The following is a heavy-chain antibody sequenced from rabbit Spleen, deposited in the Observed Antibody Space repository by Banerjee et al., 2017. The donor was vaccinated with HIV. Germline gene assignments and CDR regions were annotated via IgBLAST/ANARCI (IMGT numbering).Heavy chain of an antibody. CDR3: ASGSSGGAYDMDL. CDR1: GFTLSNYY. J-gene: IGHJ6*01. V-gene: IGHV1S7*01. Sequence: HLKESGGGLVQPGGSLKLSCTASGFTLSNYYMNWVRQAPGKGLEWIGYIDPVFGITYYANWVNGRFSISSHNAQNTLFLQLNSLTAADTATYFCASGSSGGAYDMDLWGPGTIV. D-gene: IGHD1-1*01. CDR2: IDPVFGIT.